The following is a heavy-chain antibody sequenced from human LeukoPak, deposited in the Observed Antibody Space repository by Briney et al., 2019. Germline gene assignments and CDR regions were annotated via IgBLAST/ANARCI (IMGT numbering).Heavy chain of an antibody. D-gene: IGHD5-18*01. V-gene: IGHV5-51*01. Sequence: GESLKISCKGSGYSFSTYWIAWVRQMPGKGLELMGVIYPGGSDTRYSPSFQGQVTISADKSISTAYLQWNSLKASDTAIYYCAGLGTAIVARYFDYWGQGTLVTVSS. CDR3: AGLGTAIVARYFDY. CDR2: IYPGGSDT. CDR1: GYSFSTYW. J-gene: IGHJ4*02.